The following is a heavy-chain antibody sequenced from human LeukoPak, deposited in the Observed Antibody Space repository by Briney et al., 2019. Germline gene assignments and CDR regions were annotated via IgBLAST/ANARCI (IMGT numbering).Heavy chain of an antibody. Sequence: ASVKVSCKASGYTFTSYGISWVRQAPGQRLEWMGWISAYNGNTNYAQKLQGRVTMTTDTSTSTAYMELRSLRSDDTAVYYCARDPPHSDHVLLWFGESKGIDYWGQGTLVTVSS. CDR3: ARDPPHSDHVLLWFGESKGIDY. CDR2: ISAYNGNT. V-gene: IGHV1-18*01. D-gene: IGHD3-10*01. J-gene: IGHJ4*02. CDR1: GYTFTSYG.